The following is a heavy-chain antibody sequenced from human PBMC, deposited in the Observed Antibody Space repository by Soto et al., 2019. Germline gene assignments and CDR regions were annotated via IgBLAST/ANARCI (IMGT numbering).Heavy chain of an antibody. D-gene: IGHD6-19*01. J-gene: IGHJ5*02. CDR2: IYYSGST. Sequence: QVQLQESGPGLVKPSETLSLTCTVSGGSISSYYWSWIRQPPGKGLEWIGYIYYSGSTNYNPSLKRRVTISVDTSKNQFSLKLSSVTAADTAVYYCARHYPDSSGWYGAAWFDPWGQGTLVTVSS. CDR1: GGSISSYY. V-gene: IGHV4-59*08. CDR3: ARHYPDSSGWYGAAWFDP.